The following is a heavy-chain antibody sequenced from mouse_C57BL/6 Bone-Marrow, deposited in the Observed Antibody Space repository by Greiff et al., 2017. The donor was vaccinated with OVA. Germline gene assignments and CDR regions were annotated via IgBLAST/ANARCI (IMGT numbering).Heavy chain of an antibody. CDR1: GYTFTSYW. J-gene: IGHJ4*01. V-gene: IGHV1-69*01. CDR2: IDPSDSYT. Sequence: QVQLQQPGAELVMPGASVKLSCKASGYTFTSYWMHWVKQRPGQGLEWIGEIDPSDSYTNYNQKFKGKSTLTVDKSSSTAYMELRSLTSEDSAVYFCARRTTVVAPYYAMDYWGQGTSVTVSS. CDR3: ARRTTVVAPYYAMDY. D-gene: IGHD1-1*01.